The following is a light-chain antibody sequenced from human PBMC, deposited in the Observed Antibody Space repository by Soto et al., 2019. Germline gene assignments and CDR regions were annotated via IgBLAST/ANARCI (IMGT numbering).Light chain of an antibody. CDR1: SSNIEAGYD. CDR3: QSDDSSLSAL. V-gene: IGLV1-40*01. J-gene: IGLJ2*01. CDR2: GNS. Sequence: QSVLTQPPSVSGAPGQRVTISCTGSSSNIEAGYDVHWYQQLPGTAPKLLIYGNSNRPSGVPDRFSGSKSGTSASLAITGLQAEDEADYYCQSDDSSLSALFGGGTKLTVL.